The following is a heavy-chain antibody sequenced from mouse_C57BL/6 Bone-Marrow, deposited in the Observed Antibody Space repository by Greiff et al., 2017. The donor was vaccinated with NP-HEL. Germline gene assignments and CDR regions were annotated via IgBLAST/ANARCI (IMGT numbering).Heavy chain of an antibody. CDR1: GFTFSDYG. CDR3: ARGGITTVVATSYWYFDV. CDR2: ISSGSSTI. D-gene: IGHD1-1*01. Sequence: DVHLVESGGGLVKPGGSLKLSCAASGFTFSDYGMHWVRQAPEKGLEWVAYISSGSSTIYYADTVKGRFTISRDNAKNTLFLQMTSLRSEDTAMYYCARGGITTVVATSYWYFDVWGTGTTVTVSS. V-gene: IGHV5-17*01. J-gene: IGHJ1*03.